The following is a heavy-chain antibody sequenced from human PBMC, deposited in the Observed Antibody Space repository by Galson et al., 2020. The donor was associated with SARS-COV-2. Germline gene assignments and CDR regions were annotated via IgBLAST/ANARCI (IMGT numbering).Heavy chain of an antibody. CDR3: ARVAQYTYCEWSGNSHYYIVV. V-gene: IGHV3-7*01. Sequence: AGSLSLSCAVSGVKFSSYRMSWFRQAQGKGLEWEASIKKDGNEKYYEASVKGRFTISRDNAENSLYLQMNSLRGDDTAILYCARVAQYTYCEWSGNSHYYIVVSAQWTTVIASS. CDR1: GVKFSSYR. CDR2: IKKDGNEK. J-gene: IGHJ6*03. D-gene: IGHD2-21*01.